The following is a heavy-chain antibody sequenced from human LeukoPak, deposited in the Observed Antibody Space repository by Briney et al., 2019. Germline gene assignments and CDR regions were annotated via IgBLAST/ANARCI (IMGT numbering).Heavy chain of an antibody. Sequence: SETLSLTCNVSGYSISSGYYWTWIRQPPGKGLEWIGSIYYSGSTYYNPSLKSRVTISVDTSKNQFSLKLSSVTAADTAVYYCAITAHYYDSSGSHAFDIWGQGTMVTVSS. V-gene: IGHV4-38-2*02. CDR1: GYSISSGYY. D-gene: IGHD3-22*01. CDR2: IYYSGST. J-gene: IGHJ3*02. CDR3: AITAHYYDSSGSHAFDI.